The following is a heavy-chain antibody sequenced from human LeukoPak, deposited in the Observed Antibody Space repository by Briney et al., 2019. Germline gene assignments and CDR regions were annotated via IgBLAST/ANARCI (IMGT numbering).Heavy chain of an antibody. J-gene: IGHJ4*02. CDR2: ISGSGGGT. CDR1: GFTFSSYA. CDR3: AKVFGQRKADGY. Sequence: GGSLRLSCAASGFTFSSYAMSWVRQAPGKGLEWVSAISGSGGGTDYADSVKGRFTISRDNSKNTLYLQMNSLRDEDTAVYYCAKVFGQRKADGYWGQGTLVTVSS. D-gene: IGHD3-10*02. V-gene: IGHV3-23*01.